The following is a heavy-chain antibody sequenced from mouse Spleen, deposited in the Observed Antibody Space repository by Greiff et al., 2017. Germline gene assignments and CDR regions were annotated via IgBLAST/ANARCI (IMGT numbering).Heavy chain of an antibody. CDR3: ARHEGDYGYDGAMDY. J-gene: IGHJ4*01. D-gene: IGHD2-2*01. V-gene: IGHV1-62-2*01. CDR1: GYTFTEYT. CDR2: FYPGSGSI. Sequence: VKLMESGAELVKPGASVKLSCKASGYTFTEYTIHWVKQRSGQGLEWIGWFYPGSGSIKYNEKFKDKATLTADKSSSTVYMELSRLTSEDSAVYFCARHEGDYGYDGAMDYWGQGTSVTVSS.